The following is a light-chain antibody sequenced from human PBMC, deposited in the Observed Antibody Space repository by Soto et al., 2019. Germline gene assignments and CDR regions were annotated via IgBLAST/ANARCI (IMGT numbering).Light chain of an antibody. J-gene: IGKJ2*01. CDR1: QSITTW. CDR2: DAS. V-gene: IGKV1-5*01. Sequence: DIQMTQSPSTLSASVGDRVTITCRASQSITTWLAWYQQKPGKAPKLLIYDASSLESGVPSRFSGSGSGTELTLTITAVQPDDFAIYYCQPYYSYPYTFGHGTKLEIK. CDR3: QPYYSYPYT.